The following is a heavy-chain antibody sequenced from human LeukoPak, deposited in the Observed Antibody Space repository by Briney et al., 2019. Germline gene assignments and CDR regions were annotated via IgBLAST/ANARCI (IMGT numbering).Heavy chain of an antibody. Sequence: ASVKVSCKASGGTFSSYVINWVRQAPGQGLEWMGGIIPIFGTANYAQKLQGRVTMTTDTSTSTAYMELRSLRSDDTAVYYCARAYYDSSGFFDYWGQGTLVTVSS. CDR2: IIPIFGTA. D-gene: IGHD3-22*01. CDR3: ARAYYDSSGFFDY. V-gene: IGHV1-69*05. CDR1: GGTFSSYV. J-gene: IGHJ4*02.